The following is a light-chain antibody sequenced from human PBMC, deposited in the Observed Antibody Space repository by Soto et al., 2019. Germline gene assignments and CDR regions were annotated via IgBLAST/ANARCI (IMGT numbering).Light chain of an antibody. CDR3: PQTYSSPWT. CDR2: AAS. Sequence: DIQMTQSPSSLSASVGVRVTITCRASQSISGYLNWYQQKPGKAPKLLIYAASSLKSGVPSRFSGSGSGTDFTLTISSLQPEDFATYFCPQTYSSPWTFGQGTNVQIK. J-gene: IGKJ1*01. CDR1: QSISGY. V-gene: IGKV1-39*01.